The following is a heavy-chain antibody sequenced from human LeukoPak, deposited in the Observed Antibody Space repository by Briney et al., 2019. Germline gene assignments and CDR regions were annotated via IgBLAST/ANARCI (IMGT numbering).Heavy chain of an antibody. Sequence: SETLSLTCAVYGGSLSGYYWSWIRQPPGKGLEWIGEINHSGSTNYNPSLKSRVTISVDTSKNQFSLKLSSVTAADTAVYYCARQRRFDYWGQGTLVTVSS. CDR2: INHSGST. CDR3: ARQRRFDY. CDR1: GGSLSGYY. V-gene: IGHV4-34*01. J-gene: IGHJ4*02. D-gene: IGHD6-25*01.